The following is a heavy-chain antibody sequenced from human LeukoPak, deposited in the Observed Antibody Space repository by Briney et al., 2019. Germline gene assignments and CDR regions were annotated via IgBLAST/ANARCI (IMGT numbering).Heavy chain of an antibody. V-gene: IGHV4-59*08. Sequence: SETLSLTCTVSGGSISSYYWSWIRQPPGKGLEWIGYIYYSGSTNYNPSLKSRVTISVDTSKNHFSLRLRSVTAADTAVYYCARHFRRDYSASGASQYYHYIDVWGKGTTVTVSS. D-gene: IGHD3-10*01. CDR1: GGSISSYY. CDR2: IYYSGST. CDR3: ARHFRRDYSASGASQYYHYIDV. J-gene: IGHJ6*03.